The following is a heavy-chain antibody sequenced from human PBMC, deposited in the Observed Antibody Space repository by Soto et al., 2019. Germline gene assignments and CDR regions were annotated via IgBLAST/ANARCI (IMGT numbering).Heavy chain of an antibody. J-gene: IGHJ4*02. Sequence: GGSLRLSCAASGFTFSSYAMHWVRQAPGKGLEWVAVISYDGSEKHHADSVKGRFTISRDNSKNSLYLQMDSLRPEDTAVYYCAISYAWALPGYRFDYCSQGTLVTVSA. CDR1: GFTFSSYA. CDR2: ISYDGSEK. V-gene: IGHV3-30-3*01. D-gene: IGHD2-15*01. CDR3: AISYAWALPGYRFDY.